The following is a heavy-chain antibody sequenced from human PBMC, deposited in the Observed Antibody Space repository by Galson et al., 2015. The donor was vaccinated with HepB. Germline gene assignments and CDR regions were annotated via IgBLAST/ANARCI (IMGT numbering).Heavy chain of an antibody. CDR3: AADGPYGDYYFDY. V-gene: IGHV1-58*01. Sequence: SVKVSCKASGFTFTSSAVQWVRQARGQRLEWIGWIVVGSGNTNYAQKLQERVTITRDMSTSTAYMELSSLRSEDTAVYYCAADGPYGDYYFDYWGQGTLVTVSS. CDR1: GFTFTSSA. J-gene: IGHJ4*02. CDR2: IVVGSGNT. D-gene: IGHD4-17*01.